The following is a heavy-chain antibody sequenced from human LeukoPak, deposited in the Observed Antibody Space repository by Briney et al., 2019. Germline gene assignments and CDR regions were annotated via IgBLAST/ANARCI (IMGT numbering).Heavy chain of an antibody. Sequence: GGSLRLSCAASGFTFNTYTMNWARQAPGKGLEWLSSLDSSSAYIFYADSVKGRFIISRDNAKNSLYLQMNSLRVEDTAVYYCLRGDRHDYWGQGPLVTVSS. J-gene: IGHJ4*02. CDR3: LRGDRHDY. CDR2: LDSSSAYI. V-gene: IGHV3-21*06. CDR1: GFTFNTYT.